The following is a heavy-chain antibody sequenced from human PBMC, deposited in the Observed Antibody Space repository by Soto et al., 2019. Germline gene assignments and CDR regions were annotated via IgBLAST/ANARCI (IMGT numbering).Heavy chain of an antibody. CDR3: SIRPPPLSTIDY. V-gene: IGHV3-11*01. Sequence: PGGSLRLSCAASGFIFSDYYMSWIRQAPGKGLEWVSYNSYSGGVMYYADSVKGRFTISRDNAKNLLYLQINSLRDDDSAVYYCSIRPPPLSTIDYRGPGTPVTGSS. D-gene: IGHD1-1*01. J-gene: IGHJ4*02. CDR2: NSYSGGVM. CDR1: GFIFSDYY.